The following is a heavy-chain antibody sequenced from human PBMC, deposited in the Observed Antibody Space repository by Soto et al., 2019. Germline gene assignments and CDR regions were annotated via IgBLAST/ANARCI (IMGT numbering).Heavy chain of an antibody. V-gene: IGHV4-59*12. Sequence: PSETLSLTCTVSGGSMSSYYWTWIRQPPGKGLEWIGFISYGGSALYNPSLKTRLTITLDTSKNQFSLKLSSVTAADTAMYYCAREEASRIERWFDPWGQGTLVTVSS. D-gene: IGHD6-6*01. CDR2: ISYGGSA. J-gene: IGHJ5*02. CDR1: GGSMSSYY. CDR3: AREEASRIERWFDP.